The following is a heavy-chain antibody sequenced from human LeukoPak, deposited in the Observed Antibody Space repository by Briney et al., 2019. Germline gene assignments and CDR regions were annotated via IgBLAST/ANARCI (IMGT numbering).Heavy chain of an antibody. D-gene: IGHD1-26*01. V-gene: IGHV1-2*02. CDR2: IDPNSGGT. J-gene: IGHJ4*02. CDR3: AGDGSYYHPFDY. CDR1: GYTFTGYY. Sequence: ASVKVSCKASGYTFTGYYMHWVRQAPGQGLEWMGWIDPNSGGTNYAQKFQGRVTMTRDTSISTAYMELSRLRSDDTAVYYCAGDGSYYHPFDYWGQGTLVTVSS.